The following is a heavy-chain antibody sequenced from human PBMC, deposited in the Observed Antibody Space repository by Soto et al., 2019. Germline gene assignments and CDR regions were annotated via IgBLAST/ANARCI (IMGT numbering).Heavy chain of an antibody. V-gene: IGHV1-69*08. Sequence: QVQLVQSGAEVKKPGSSVKVSCKASGGTFSTYTITWVRQAPGQGLEGMGRIIPILGIANYAQKFQGRVTITADKSTSTAYMELSSLRSEDTAVYYCAREEGVTPQNYYYYYMDVWGKGTTVTVSS. CDR2: IIPILGIA. J-gene: IGHJ6*03. CDR1: GGTFSTYT. D-gene: IGHD4-4*01. CDR3: AREEGVTPQNYYYYYMDV.